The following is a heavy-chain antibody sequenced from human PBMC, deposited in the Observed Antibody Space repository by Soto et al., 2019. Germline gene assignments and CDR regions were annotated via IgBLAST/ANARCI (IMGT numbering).Heavy chain of an antibody. Sequence: ASVKVSCKASGYTFTSYGISWVRQAPGQGLEWMGWISAYNGNTNYAQKLQGRVTMTTGTSTSTAYMELRSLRSDDTAVYYCARGLVVAGTGFSWFDPWGQGTLVTVSS. D-gene: IGHD6-19*01. V-gene: IGHV1-18*01. CDR2: ISAYNGNT. CDR3: ARGLVVAGTGFSWFDP. J-gene: IGHJ5*02. CDR1: GYTFTSYG.